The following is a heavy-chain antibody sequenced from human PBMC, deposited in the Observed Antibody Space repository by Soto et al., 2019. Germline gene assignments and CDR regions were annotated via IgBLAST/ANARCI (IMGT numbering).Heavy chain of an antibody. V-gene: IGHV3-48*02. Sequence: EVQLVESGGGLVQPGGSLRLSCAASGFTFSSYSMNWVRQAPGKGLEWVSYISSSSSTIYYADSVKGRFTISRDNAKNSLDLPMNSLRDEDTAVYDCASLGTTVTTAKRNYWGQGTLVTVSS. D-gene: IGHD4-17*01. CDR1: GFTFSSYS. CDR3: ASLGTTVTTAKRNY. CDR2: ISSSSSTI. J-gene: IGHJ4*02.